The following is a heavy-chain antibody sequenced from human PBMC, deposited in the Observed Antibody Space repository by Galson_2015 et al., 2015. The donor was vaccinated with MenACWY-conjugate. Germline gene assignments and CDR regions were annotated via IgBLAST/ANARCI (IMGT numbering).Heavy chain of an antibody. V-gene: IGHV3-23*01. CDR2: VANGGLST. Sequence: SLRLSCAASGFTFTTYAMFWFRQAPGQGLEWVSAVANGGLSTAYADSVRGRFTISRDTSKNILYLQMDSLRADETAVYFCAKGERRHYDSSGFSEHWGQGSLVTVSS. CDR1: GFTFTTYA. J-gene: IGHJ4*02. CDR3: AKGERRHYDSSGFSEH. D-gene: IGHD3-22*01.